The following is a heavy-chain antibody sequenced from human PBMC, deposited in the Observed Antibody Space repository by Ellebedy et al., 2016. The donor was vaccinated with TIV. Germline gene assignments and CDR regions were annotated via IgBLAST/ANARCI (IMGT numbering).Heavy chain of an antibody. V-gene: IGHV3-7*01. D-gene: IGHD4-17*01. CDR2: INQDGSDK. CDR3: ATDGSYGDYRSPTHAFVM. J-gene: IGHJ3*02. CDR1: RFSFRSYW. Sequence: GESLKISCVASRFSFRSYWMTWVRQAPGKGLEWVANINQDGSDKYYEDSVKGRFTIARDTAKNSLFLQMSSLRVEDTAVYYCATDGSYGDYRSPTHAFVMWGQGTMVAVSS.